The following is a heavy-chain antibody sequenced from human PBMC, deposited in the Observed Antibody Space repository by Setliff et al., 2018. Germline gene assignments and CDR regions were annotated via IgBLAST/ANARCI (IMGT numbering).Heavy chain of an antibody. Sequence: PSETLSLTCDIYGGSLRNHKWSWIRQSPGKGLEWIGEISYLGSTNYNPSLKSRVVISTDTSNNRFSLLLRSVTAADTAVYYCARGQLVLRGTTLYYMDLWDKGASVTVSS. J-gene: IGHJ6*03. CDR3: ARGQLVLRGTTLYYMDL. CDR2: ISYLGST. D-gene: IGHD5-12*01. CDR1: GGSLRNHK. V-gene: IGHV4-34*01.